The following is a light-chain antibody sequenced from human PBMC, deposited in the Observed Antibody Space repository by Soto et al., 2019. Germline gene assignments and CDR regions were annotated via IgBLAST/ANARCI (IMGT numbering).Light chain of an antibody. CDR2: ATY. CDR1: QGINNY. V-gene: IGKV1-16*02. J-gene: IGKJ1*01. Sequence: DIQMTQSPSSLSASVGDRVTITCRASQGINNYVAWFQQKPGRAPKSLIYATYNLQSGVPSKFSASGSGTEFTLTISSLQPEDFAADYGQQYDTFPRTFGNGTKV. CDR3: QQYDTFPRT.